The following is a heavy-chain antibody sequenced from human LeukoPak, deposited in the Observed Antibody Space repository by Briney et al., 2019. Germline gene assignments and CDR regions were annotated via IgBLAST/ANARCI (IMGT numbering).Heavy chain of an antibody. J-gene: IGHJ3*01. CDR2: ISGSGSST. Sequence: PGGSLRLSCVASGFTFSSYAMSWVRQAPGKGLEWVSGISGSGSSTYNADSVKGRFTISRDNSKNTLYLQMNSLRAEDTAVFYCAKVDCSGDSCYFGTFDLWGQGTMVTVSS. D-gene: IGHD2-15*01. CDR3: AKVDCSGDSCYFGTFDL. V-gene: IGHV3-23*01. CDR1: GFTFSSYA.